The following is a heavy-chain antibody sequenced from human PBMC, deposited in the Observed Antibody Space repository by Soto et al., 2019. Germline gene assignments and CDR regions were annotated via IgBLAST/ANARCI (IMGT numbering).Heavy chain of an antibody. J-gene: IGHJ6*02. CDR3: ARGDRGGSGSPASYYYSGLDV. V-gene: IGHV3-23*01. D-gene: IGHD3-10*01. CDR1: GFTFSSYA. CDR2: VSAGGDMT. Sequence: GGSLRLSCAASGFTFSSYAMSWVRQAPGEGLEWVSSVSAGGDMTYYSDSVKGRFTISRDNSNNALFLQMNSLRIEDTALYYCARGDRGGSGSPASYYYSGLDVWGQGTTVTVSS.